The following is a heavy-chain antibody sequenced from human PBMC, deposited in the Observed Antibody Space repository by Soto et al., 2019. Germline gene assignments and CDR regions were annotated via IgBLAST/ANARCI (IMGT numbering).Heavy chain of an antibody. D-gene: IGHD3-22*01. CDR2: INPNSGGT. V-gene: IGHV1-2*04. Sequence: QVQLVQSGAEVKKPGASVKVSCKASGYTFTGYYMHWVRQAPGQGLEWMGWINPNSGGTNYAQKFQGWVTMTRDTYISTAYMELSRLRSDDTAVYYCAREYYYDSSGYSIGGYAFDIWGQGTMVTVSS. CDR3: AREYYYDSSGYSIGGYAFDI. J-gene: IGHJ3*02. CDR1: GYTFTGYY.